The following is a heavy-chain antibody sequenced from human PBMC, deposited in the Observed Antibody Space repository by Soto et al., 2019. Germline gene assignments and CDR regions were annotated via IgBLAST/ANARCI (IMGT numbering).Heavy chain of an antibody. Sequence: QVQLVESGGGVVQPGRSLRLTCAASGFTFSSYGMHWVRQAPGKELEWVAVISYDGSNKYYADSVKGRFTISRDNSKNTLYLQMNSLRAEDTAVYYCAKDIFDYGGYYYYGMDVWGQGTTVTVSS. CDR3: AKDIFDYGGYYYYGMDV. CDR2: ISYDGSNK. D-gene: IGHD4-17*01. CDR1: GFTFSSYG. V-gene: IGHV3-30*18. J-gene: IGHJ6*02.